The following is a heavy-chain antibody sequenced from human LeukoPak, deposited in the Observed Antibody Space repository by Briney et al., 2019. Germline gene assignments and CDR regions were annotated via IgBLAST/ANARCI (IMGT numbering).Heavy chain of an antibody. CDR3: ARVPYDFWSGYGWFDP. J-gene: IGHJ5*02. D-gene: IGHD3-3*01. CDR2: IYYSGST. Sequence: PSETLSLTCTVSGGSSSSHYWSWILQPPGKGLEWIGYIYYSGSTNYNPSLKSRVTISVDTSKNQFSLKLSSVTAADTAVYYCARVPYDFWSGYGWFDPWGQGTLVTVSS. CDR1: GGSSSSHY. V-gene: IGHV4-59*11.